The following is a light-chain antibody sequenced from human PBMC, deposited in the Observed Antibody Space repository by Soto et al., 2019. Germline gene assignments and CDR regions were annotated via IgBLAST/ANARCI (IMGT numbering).Light chain of an antibody. V-gene: IGKV3-15*01. CDR3: QQYDNWPPQYT. CDR2: GAS. CDR1: QSVASN. J-gene: IGKJ2*01. Sequence: EIVMTQSPASLSVSPGDGATLSCRASQSVASNVAWSQQKPGQGPRLLINGASTRAVGVPARFRGSGSETDFTLTISSLQSEDFAVYYCQQYDNWPPQYTFGQGTKLQIK.